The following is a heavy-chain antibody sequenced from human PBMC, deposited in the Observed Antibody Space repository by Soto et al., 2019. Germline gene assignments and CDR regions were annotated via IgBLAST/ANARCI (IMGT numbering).Heavy chain of an antibody. CDR3: AKKGSGSIAAAGIFYYFDY. Sequence: GGSLRLSCAASGFTFSSYAMSWVRQAPGKGLEWVSAISGSGGSTYYADSVKGRFTISRDNSKNTLYLQMNSLRAEDTAVYYCAKKGSGSIAAAGIFYYFDYWGQGXLVTVSS. CDR2: ISGSGGST. CDR1: GFTFSSYA. V-gene: IGHV3-23*01. J-gene: IGHJ4*02. D-gene: IGHD6-13*01.